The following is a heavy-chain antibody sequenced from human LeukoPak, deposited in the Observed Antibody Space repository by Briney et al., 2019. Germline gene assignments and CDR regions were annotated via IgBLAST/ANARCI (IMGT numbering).Heavy chain of an antibody. J-gene: IGHJ5*02. D-gene: IGHD6-13*01. Sequence: ASVTLSCKASGYSLTSYYINWVRQATGQGLEWMGWMNPNSGNTGYAQKFQGRVSMTRNTSISTDYIELSSLRSDDTAVYYCARARPRRVKRYHNWFDPWGEGTLVTV. CDR1: GYSLTSYY. V-gene: IGHV1-8*01. CDR3: ARARPRRVKRYHNWFDP. CDR2: MNPNSGNT.